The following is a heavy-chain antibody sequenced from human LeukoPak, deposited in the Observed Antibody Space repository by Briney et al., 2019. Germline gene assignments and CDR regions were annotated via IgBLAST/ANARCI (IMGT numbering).Heavy chain of an antibody. CDR1: GFTFSSYS. J-gene: IGHJ4*02. V-gene: IGHV3-48*01. CDR2: ISSLSGTI. CDR3: ARDIYSSGFDLFDY. D-gene: IGHD6-19*01. Sequence: GGSLRLSCAASGFTFSSYSMNWVRQAPGKGLEWVSYISSLSGTINYADSVKGRFIISRDNAKNSMFLQMNSLRAEDTAVYYCARDIYSSGFDLFDYWGQGTLVTVSS.